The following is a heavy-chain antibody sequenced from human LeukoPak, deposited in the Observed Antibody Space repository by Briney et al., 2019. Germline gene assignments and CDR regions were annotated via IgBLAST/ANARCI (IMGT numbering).Heavy chain of an antibody. J-gene: IGHJ5*02. Sequence: PGGSVRLSCAASGFTFSNYGMHWVRQTPGKGLEWVAFIPYDGSNKYYADSVKGRFTISRDNSRNTLYLHMNSLRAEDTAVYYCAKEYQPNWFDPWGQGTLVTVSS. D-gene: IGHD2-2*01. CDR2: IPYDGSNK. V-gene: IGHV3-30*02. CDR3: AKEYQPNWFDP. CDR1: GFTFSNYG.